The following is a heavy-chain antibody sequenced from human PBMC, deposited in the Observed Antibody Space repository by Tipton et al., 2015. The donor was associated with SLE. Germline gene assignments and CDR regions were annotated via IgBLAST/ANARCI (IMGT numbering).Heavy chain of an antibody. CDR2: INHSGST. Sequence: TLSLTCAVYGGSFSGYYWSWIRQPPGKGLEWIGEINHSGSTKYNPSLKSRVTISVDTSKNQFSLKLSSVTAADTAVYYCARGRIAARRAFDYWGQGTLVTVSS. CDR1: GGSFSGYY. J-gene: IGHJ4*02. CDR3: ARGRIAARRAFDY. V-gene: IGHV4-34*01. D-gene: IGHD6-6*01.